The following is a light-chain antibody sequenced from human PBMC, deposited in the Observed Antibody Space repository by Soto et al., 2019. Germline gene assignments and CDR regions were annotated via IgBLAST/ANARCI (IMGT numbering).Light chain of an antibody. CDR3: QQRSNRRT. CDR1: QSVSSY. Sequence: EIVLTQSPATLSLSPGERATLSCRASQSVSSYLAWYQQKPGQAPRPLIYDASNRATGIPARFSGSGSGTDFTLTISSLEPEDFAVYYCQQRSNRRTFGQGTKVEIK. J-gene: IGKJ1*01. CDR2: DAS. V-gene: IGKV3-11*01.